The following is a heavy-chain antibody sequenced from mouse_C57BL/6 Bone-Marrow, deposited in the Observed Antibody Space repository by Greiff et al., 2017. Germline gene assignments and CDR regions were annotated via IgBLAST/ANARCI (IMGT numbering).Heavy chain of an antibody. V-gene: IGHV1-18*01. CDR1: GYTFTDYN. J-gene: IGHJ3*01. CDR3: ARYYGSRGRFAY. D-gene: IGHD1-1*01. Sequence: EVQLQQSGPELVKPGASVKIPCKASGYTFTDYNMDWVKQSHGKSLEWIGDINPNNGGTTYNQKFKGKATLTVDKSSSTAYMELRSLTSEDTAVXNCARYYGSRGRFAYWGQGTLVTVSA. CDR2: INPNNGGT.